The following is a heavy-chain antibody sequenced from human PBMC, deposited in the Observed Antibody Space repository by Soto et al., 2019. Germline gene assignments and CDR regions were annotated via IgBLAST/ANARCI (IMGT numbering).Heavy chain of an antibody. CDR3: AKVEGVQIYYDSSGYSQYFDY. CDR1: GFTFSSYA. D-gene: IGHD3-22*01. V-gene: IGHV3-23*01. J-gene: IGHJ4*02. CDR2: ISGSGGST. Sequence: PGGSLRLSCAASGFTFSSYAMSWVRQAPGKGLEWVSTISGSGGSTYYADSVKGRFTISRDNSKNTLYLQMNSLRAEDTAVYYCAKVEGVQIYYDSSGYSQYFDYWGQGTLVTVSS.